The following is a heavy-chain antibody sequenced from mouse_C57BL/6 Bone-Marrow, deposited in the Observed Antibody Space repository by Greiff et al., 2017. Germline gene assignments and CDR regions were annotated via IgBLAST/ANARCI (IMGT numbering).Heavy chain of an antibody. CDR1: GYTFTNYW. J-gene: IGHJ4*01. D-gene: IGHD1-1*02. CDR3: ARRLSYAMYY. V-gene: IGHV1-63*01. Sequence: QVQLQQSGAELVRPGTSVKMSCKASGYTFTNYWIGWAKQRPGHGLEWIGDIYPGGGYTNYNEKFKGKATMTADKSSSTAYMQSISLTSEDSAIYYCARRLSYAMYYWGQGTSVTVSS. CDR2: IYPGGGYT.